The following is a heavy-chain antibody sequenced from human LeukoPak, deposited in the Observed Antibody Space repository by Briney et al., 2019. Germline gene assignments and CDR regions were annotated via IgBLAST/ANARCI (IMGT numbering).Heavy chain of an antibody. CDR3: ARLSTWAHRVAYCGGDCYSNDAFDI. V-gene: IGHV4-39*07. Sequence: SETLSLTCTVSGGSISSSSYYWGWIRQPPGKGLEWIGSIYYSGSTYYNPSLKSRVTISVDTSKNQFSLKLSSVTAADTAVYYCARLSTWAHRVAYCGGDCYSNDAFDIWGQGTMVTVSS. CDR1: GGSISSSSYY. J-gene: IGHJ3*02. D-gene: IGHD2-21*02. CDR2: IYYSGST.